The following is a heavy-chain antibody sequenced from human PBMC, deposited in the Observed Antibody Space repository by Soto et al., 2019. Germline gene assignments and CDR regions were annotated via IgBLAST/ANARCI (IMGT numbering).Heavy chain of an antibody. J-gene: IGHJ2*01. CDR1: GGSISSYF. Sequence: QVQLQESGPGLVKPSETLSLTCTVSGGSISSYFWSWIRQPPGQGLEWIGYISYSGSTYYNPPLKSRVTISVDTSKNQFSLKLRSVTAADTAVYYCARDYGDTIVSLHYCYFDLWGRGTLVTVSS. CDR3: ARDYGDTIVSLHYCYFDL. D-gene: IGHD4-17*01. V-gene: IGHV4-59*12. CDR2: ISYSGST.